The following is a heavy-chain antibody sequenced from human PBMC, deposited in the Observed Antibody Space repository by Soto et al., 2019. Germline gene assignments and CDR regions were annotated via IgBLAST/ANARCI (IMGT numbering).Heavy chain of an antibody. CDR2: INPNSGGT. J-gene: IGHJ6*01. CDR3: AIGGLGVAGTQGYRYYYYYGRDV. CDR1: GYTFTGYY. Sequence: QVQLVQSGAEVKKPGASVKVSCKASGYTFTGYYMHWVRQAPGQGLEWMGWINPNSGGTNYAQKCKGRGTINRATSISTTYMEERMLRTYDTADYYLAIGGLGVAGTQGYRYYYYYGRDVWGQGTTVAVSS. V-gene: IGHV1-2*02. D-gene: IGHD6-19*01.